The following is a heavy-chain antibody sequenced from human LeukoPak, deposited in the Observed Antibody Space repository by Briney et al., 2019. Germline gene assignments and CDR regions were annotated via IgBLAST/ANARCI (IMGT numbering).Heavy chain of an antibody. CDR2: ISTSGDST. D-gene: IGHD3-10*01. J-gene: IGHJ4*02. CDR3: ARPPPPVWFGELFSFDY. V-gene: IGHV3-23*01. CDR1: GFTFSSYA. Sequence: GGSLRLSCAASGFTFSSYAMTRVRQAPGKGLEWVSSISTSGDSTYYADSVRGRFTISRDNSKNTLYLQMNSLRAEDTAVYYCARPPPPVWFGELFSFDYWGQGTLVTVSS.